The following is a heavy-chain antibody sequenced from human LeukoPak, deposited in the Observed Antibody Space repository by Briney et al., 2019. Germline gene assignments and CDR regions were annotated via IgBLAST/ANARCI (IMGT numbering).Heavy chain of an antibody. CDR3: ARGTVGIVGATAFNYFDY. D-gene: IGHD1-26*01. Sequence: GSSVKVSCKASGGTFSSHAISWVRQAPGQGLEWMGGIIPIFGTANYAQKFQGRVTITADESTSTAYMELSSLRSEDTAVYYCARGTVGIVGATAFNYFDYWGQGTLVTVSS. V-gene: IGHV1-69*01. CDR1: GGTFSSHA. CDR2: IIPIFGTA. J-gene: IGHJ4*02.